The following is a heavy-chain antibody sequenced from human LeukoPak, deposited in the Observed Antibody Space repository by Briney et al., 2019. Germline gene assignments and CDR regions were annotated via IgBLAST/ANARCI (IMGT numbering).Heavy chain of an antibody. CDR2: LSGSGGST. Sequence: PGGSLRLSCAASGFTFGTYVMGWVRQAPGKGLEWVSALSGSGGSTYYADSVKGRFTISRDNSKNTLYLQMNSLRAEDTAVYYCAKDRYGDYRYWGQGTLVTVSS. CDR3: AKDRYGDYRY. J-gene: IGHJ4*02. V-gene: IGHV3-23*01. CDR1: GFTFGTYV. D-gene: IGHD4-17*01.